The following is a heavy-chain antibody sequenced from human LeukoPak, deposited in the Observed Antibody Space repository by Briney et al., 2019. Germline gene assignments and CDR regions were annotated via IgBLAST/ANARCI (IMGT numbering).Heavy chain of an antibody. CDR2: IYYSGIT. D-gene: IGHD3-9*01. CDR1: VGSLSGSS. Sequence: PSETLSLTCAVPVGSLSGSSRSWIRQPPGKGLEWIGYIYYSGITNYNPYLWCRHTIPVVTYKTQFSLKLSPVAAAVTAVYHCARALFSSRYFDSPWFAAWSQGTLITVSS. J-gene: IGHJ5*02. CDR3: ARALFSSRYFDSPWFAA. V-gene: IGHV4-59*01.